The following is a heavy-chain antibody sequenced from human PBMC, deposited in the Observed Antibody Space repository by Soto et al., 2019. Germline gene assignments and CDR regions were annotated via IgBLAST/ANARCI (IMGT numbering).Heavy chain of an antibody. CDR2: ISSSGGSV. CDR1: GFTFSTYS. V-gene: IGHV3-21*01. D-gene: IGHD2-2*01. J-gene: IGHJ4*02. Sequence: EVQLVESGGGLVKPGGSLRLSCAASGFTFSTYSMNWVRQAPGKGLEWVSSISSSGGSVSYAESVKGRFTISRDNAKNSLYLQMYRLRAEDTAVYYCARGRSINTNMDYWGQGTLVTVSS. CDR3: ARGRSINTNMDY.